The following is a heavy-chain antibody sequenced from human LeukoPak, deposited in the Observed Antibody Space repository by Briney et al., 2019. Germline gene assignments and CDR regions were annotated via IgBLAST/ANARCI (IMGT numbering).Heavy chain of an antibody. V-gene: IGHV4-39*07. J-gene: IGHJ4*02. CDR3: AREYGDGWSDF. CDR1: GASISTSAYY. CDR2: IYYSGST. D-gene: IGHD6-19*01. Sequence: SETLSLTCSVSGASISTSAYYWGWIRQPPGKGLEWIGSIYYSGSTYYNASLKSRVTISIDTSKNQFSLRLSSVTAADTAVYYCAREYGDGWSDFWGQGTLVTVSS.